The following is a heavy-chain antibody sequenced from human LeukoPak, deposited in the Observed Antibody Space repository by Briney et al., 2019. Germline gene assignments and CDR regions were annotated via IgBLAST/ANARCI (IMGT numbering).Heavy chain of an antibody. J-gene: IGHJ5*02. CDR2: VFHTGTA. Sequence: SETLSLTCSVSGASISRSTYYWGWIRQPPGKGLEWIGSVFHTGTAYYNPSLRSRVTISVDTSKNQFSLKLSFVTAADTAVYYCTKNDAGDYGTWGQGTLVIVSS. CDR1: GASISRSTYY. D-gene: IGHD4-17*01. V-gene: IGHV4-39*01. CDR3: TKNDAGDYGT.